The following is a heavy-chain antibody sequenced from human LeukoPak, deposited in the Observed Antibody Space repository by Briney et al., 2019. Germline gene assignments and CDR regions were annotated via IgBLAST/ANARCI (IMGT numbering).Heavy chain of an antibody. D-gene: IGHD6-19*01. V-gene: IGHV1-8*01. CDR3: ARVSQWLGVDDAFDI. CDR2: MNPNSGNT. J-gene: IGHJ3*02. CDR1: GYTFTSYD. Sequence: ASVKVSCKASGYTFTSYDINWVRQATGQGLEWMGWMNPNSGNTGYAQKFQGRVTMTRNTSISTAYMELSSLRSEDTAVCYCARVSQWLGVDDAFDIWGQGTMVTVSS.